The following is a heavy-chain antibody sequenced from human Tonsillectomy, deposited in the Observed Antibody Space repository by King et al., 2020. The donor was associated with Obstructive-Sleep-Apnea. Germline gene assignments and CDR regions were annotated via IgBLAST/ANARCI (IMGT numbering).Heavy chain of an antibody. CDR3: ARGGASTSRGVYHYTGMDV. CDR1: GYTFSIHY. J-gene: IGHJ6*02. V-gene: IGHV1-46*01. Sequence: QLVQSGVEVKKPGASVKVSCKASGYTFSIHYIHWVRQAPGQGLEWMGTINCGGGSTDYAQNFQGRVMMTTDTSASTVYMELNSLRYEDTAVYYCARGGASTSRGVYHYTGMDVWGQGTTVIVSS. CDR2: INCGGGST. D-gene: IGHD5/OR15-5a*01.